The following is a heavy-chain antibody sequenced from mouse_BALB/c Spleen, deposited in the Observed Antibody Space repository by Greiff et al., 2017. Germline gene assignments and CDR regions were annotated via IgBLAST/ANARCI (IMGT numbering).Heavy chain of an antibody. CDR1: GFTFSSYT. V-gene: IGHV5-6-4*01. J-gene: IGHJ3*01. CDR3: TRGPYGNYEAY. Sequence: EVQLVESGGGLVKPGGSLKLSCAASGFTFSSYTMSWVRQTPEKRLEWVATISSGGSYTYYPDSVKGRFTISRDNAKNTLYLQMSSLKSEDTAMYYCTRGPYGNYEAYWGQGTLVTVSA. CDR2: ISSGGSYT. D-gene: IGHD2-1*01.